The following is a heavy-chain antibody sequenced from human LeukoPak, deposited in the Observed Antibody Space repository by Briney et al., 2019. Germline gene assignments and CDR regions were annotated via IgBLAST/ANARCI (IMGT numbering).Heavy chain of an antibody. Sequence: QPGGSLRLSCAASGFTLSSYEMNWVRQAPGKGLEWVSYILSSGKTIYYADSVKGRFTISRDNAKNSLYLQMNSLRAEDTAVYYCAREGWNDDLDYWGQGTLVTVSS. V-gene: IGHV3-48*03. CDR1: GFTLSSYE. D-gene: IGHD1-1*01. CDR2: ILSSGKTI. J-gene: IGHJ4*02. CDR3: AREGWNDDLDY.